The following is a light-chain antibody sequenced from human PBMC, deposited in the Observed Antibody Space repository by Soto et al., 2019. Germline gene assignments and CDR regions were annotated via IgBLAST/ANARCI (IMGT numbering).Light chain of an antibody. V-gene: IGKV3-20*01. CDR1: QSVSSSY. J-gene: IGKJ5*01. CDR2: GAS. CDR3: QQDRSSPPIT. Sequence: VTQSPGTLSLSAGERGTLSCRASQSVSSSYLAWYQQKPGQAPRLLIYGASSRATGIADRLSGSGCGTEFALIISSLEPEDFAVYYCQQDRSSPPITFGQGTRLDIK.